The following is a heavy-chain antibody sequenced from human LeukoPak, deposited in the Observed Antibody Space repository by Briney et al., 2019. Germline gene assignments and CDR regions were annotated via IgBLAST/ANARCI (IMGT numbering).Heavy chain of an antibody. D-gene: IGHD3-10*01. V-gene: IGHV3-15*07. CDR1: GLTVTNAW. CDR3: TTGIRGD. J-gene: IGHJ4*02. CDR2: IASKTDGGAT. Sequence: GGSLRLSCSASGLTVTNAWMNWVRQAPGEGLDWVGRIASKTDGGATDYAAPVKGRFTISRDDSKNTLNLQMNSLKTEDTAVYYCTTGIRGDWGQGTLVTVS.